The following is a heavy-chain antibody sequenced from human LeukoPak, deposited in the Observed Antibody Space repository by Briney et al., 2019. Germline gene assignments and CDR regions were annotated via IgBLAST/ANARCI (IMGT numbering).Heavy chain of an antibody. Sequence: GGALRLSCAASGLIVSNYFMTGVRQAPGKGLEGVSVIYSGGATYYADSVKGRFTISRDNSKNTLYLQMNSLRAEDTAVYFCAREYGSGTFDWGQGTLVTVSS. CDR1: GLIVSNYF. D-gene: IGHD2-15*01. J-gene: IGHJ4*02. CDR2: IYSGGAT. V-gene: IGHV3-53*01. CDR3: AREYGSGTFD.